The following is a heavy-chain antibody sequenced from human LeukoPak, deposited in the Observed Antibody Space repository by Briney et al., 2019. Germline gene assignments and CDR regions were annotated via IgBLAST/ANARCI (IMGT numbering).Heavy chain of an antibody. CDR3: ARFGQLAIFDY. J-gene: IGHJ4*02. V-gene: IGHV4-59*01. CDR1: GGSISSYY. CDR2: IYYSGST. D-gene: IGHD6-6*01. Sequence: SETLSLTCTVSGGSISSYYWSWIRQPPGKGLEWIGYIYYSGSTNYNPSLKSRATISVDTSKNQFSLKLSSVTAADTAVYYCARFGQLAIFDYWGQGTLVTVSS.